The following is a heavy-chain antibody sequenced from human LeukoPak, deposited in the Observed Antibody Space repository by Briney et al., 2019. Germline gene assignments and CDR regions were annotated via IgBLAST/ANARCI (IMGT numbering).Heavy chain of an antibody. CDR3: ARVALWFGELLPNNYYMDV. V-gene: IGHV3-7*01. Sequence: GGSLRLSCAASGFTFSSYWMSWVRQAPGKGLEWVANIKQDGSEKYYVDSVKGRFTISRDNAKNSLYLRMNSLRAEDTAVYYCARVALWFGELLPNNYYMDVWGKGTTVTVSS. CDR2: IKQDGSEK. D-gene: IGHD3-10*01. CDR1: GFTFSSYW. J-gene: IGHJ6*03.